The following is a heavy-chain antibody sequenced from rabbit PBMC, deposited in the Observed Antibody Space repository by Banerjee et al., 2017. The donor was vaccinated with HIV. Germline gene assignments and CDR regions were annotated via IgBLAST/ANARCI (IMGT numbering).Heavy chain of an antibody. J-gene: IGHJ6*01. CDR2: IYGGSTGTT. V-gene: IGHV1S40*01. Sequence: QSLEESGGDLVKPGASLTLTCTASGFSFSSSYYMCWVRQAPGKGLEWIACIYGGSTGTTYYASWAKGRFTISKTSSTTVTLQMTSLTAADTATYFCATTYASNYYIGLDLWGPGTLVTVS. CDR1: GFSFSSSYY. D-gene: IGHD8-1*01. CDR3: ATTYASNYYIGLDL.